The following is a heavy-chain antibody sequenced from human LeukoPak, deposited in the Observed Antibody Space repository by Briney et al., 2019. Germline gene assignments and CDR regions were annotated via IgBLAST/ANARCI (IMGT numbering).Heavy chain of an antibody. CDR2: ISGSGGST. CDR1: GFTFSSYA. Sequence: GGSLRLSCAASGFTFSSYAMSWVRQAPGKGLEWVSAISGSGGSTYYADSVKGRFTISRDNSKNTLYLQMNSLRAEDTAVYYCAKDVWGSYRPQGWFDPWGQGTLVTVSS. V-gene: IGHV3-23*01. D-gene: IGHD3-16*02. CDR3: AKDVWGSYRPQGWFDP. J-gene: IGHJ5*02.